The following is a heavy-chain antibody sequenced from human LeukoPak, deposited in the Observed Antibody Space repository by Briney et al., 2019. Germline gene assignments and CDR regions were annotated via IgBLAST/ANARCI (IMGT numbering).Heavy chain of an antibody. J-gene: IGHJ3*02. D-gene: IGHD1-26*01. V-gene: IGHV3-21*01. Sequence: GGSLRLSCAASGFTFSSYSMNWVRQAPGKGLEWVSSVSSSSNYIYYADSVKGRVTISRDNAKKSLYLQMNSLRVEDTAVYYCARAGFGELLVAAFDIWGQGTMVTVSS. CDR2: VSSSSNYI. CDR1: GFTFSSYS. CDR3: ARAGFGELLVAAFDI.